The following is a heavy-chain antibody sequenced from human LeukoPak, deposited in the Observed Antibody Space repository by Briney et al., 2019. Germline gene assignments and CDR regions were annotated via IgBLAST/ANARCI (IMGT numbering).Heavy chain of an antibody. Sequence: GGSLRLSCAASGFTVSSNYMSWVRQAPGKGLEWVSVIYSGGSTYYADSVKGRFTTSRDNSKNTLYLQMNSLRAEDTAVYYCARLDYQDAFDIWGQGTMVTVSS. D-gene: IGHD2-2*01. CDR1: GFTVSSNY. CDR2: IYSGGST. J-gene: IGHJ3*02. V-gene: IGHV3-53*01. CDR3: ARLDYQDAFDI.